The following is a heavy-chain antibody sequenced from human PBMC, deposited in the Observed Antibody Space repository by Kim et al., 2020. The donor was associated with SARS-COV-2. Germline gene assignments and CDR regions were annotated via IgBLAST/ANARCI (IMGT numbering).Heavy chain of an antibody. CDR1: GFTFSNAW. Sequence: GGSLRLSCAASGFTFSNAWMSWVRQAPGKGLEWVGRIKSKTDGGTTDYAAPVKGRFTISRDDSKNTLYLQMNSLKTEDTAVYYCTTGTYYYDSSGYYALQWGQGTLVTVSS. V-gene: IGHV3-15*01. J-gene: IGHJ4*02. CDR3: TTGTYYYDSSGYYALQ. D-gene: IGHD3-22*01. CDR2: IKSKTDGGTT.